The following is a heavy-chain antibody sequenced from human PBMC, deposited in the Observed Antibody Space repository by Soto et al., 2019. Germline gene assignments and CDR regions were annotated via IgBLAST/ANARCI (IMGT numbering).Heavy chain of an antibody. D-gene: IGHD2-2*01. V-gene: IGHV4-34*12. Sequence: QVQLQQWGAGLLKPSETLSLTCAVYGGSFSGYYWSWIRQPPGKGLEWIGEIIHSGSTNFNPSLKSRVTLSVDTSMNQFSLKLSSVTAADTAVYYCARAGYCSSTSCRTFEYWGQGTLVTVSS. CDR2: IIHSGST. CDR3: ARAGYCSSTSCRTFEY. J-gene: IGHJ4*02. CDR1: GGSFSGYY.